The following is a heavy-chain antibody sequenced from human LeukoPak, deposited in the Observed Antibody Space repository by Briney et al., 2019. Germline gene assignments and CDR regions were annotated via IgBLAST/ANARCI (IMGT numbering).Heavy chain of an antibody. D-gene: IGHD3-16*01. CDR3: ARRYAHFDS. CDR1: GYTFTEYA. V-gene: IGHV7-4-1*02. J-gene: IGHJ4*02. Sequence: VASVKVSCKGSGYTFTEYAINWVRQAPGQGLEWMGWISTNTGNPMYAQDFAGRFVFSLDTSVSTAYLQISSLKAEDTAVYYCARRYAHFDSWGQGTLVTVSS. CDR2: ISTNTGNP.